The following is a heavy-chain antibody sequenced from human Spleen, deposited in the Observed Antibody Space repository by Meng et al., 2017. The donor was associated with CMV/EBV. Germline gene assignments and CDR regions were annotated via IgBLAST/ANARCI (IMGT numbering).Heavy chain of an antibody. D-gene: IGHD3-22*01. V-gene: IGHV4-34*01. J-gene: IGHJ4*02. Sequence: SETLSLTCAVYGGSFSGYYWSWIRQPPGKGLEWIGEINHSGSTNYNPSLKSRVTISVDTSKNQFSLKLSSVTAADTAVYYCARVINHPYYHDSSGYFDHWGQGILVTVSS. CDR1: GGSFSGYY. CDR2: INHSGST. CDR3: ARVINHPYYHDSSGYFDH.